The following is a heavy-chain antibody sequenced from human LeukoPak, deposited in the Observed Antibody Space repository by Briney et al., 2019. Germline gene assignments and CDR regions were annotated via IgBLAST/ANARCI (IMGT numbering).Heavy chain of an antibody. Sequence: PGGSLRLSCTASGFTFSSYGMHWVRQAPGKGLEWVAVIWYDGSNKYYADSLKGRFTISRDNSKNTVYLHVNSLRAEDTAMYYCAKVGAAAYYYYYMDVWGKGTTVTVSS. D-gene: IGHD6-13*01. CDR1: GFTFSSYG. J-gene: IGHJ6*03. V-gene: IGHV3-33*06. CDR3: AKVGAAAYYYYYMDV. CDR2: IWYDGSNK.